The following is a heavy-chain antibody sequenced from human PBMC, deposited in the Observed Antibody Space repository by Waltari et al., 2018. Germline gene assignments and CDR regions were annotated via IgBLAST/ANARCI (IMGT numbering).Heavy chain of an antibody. CDR3: ARGGGGDWEWFDP. CDR2: IYYTGST. CDR1: GGSISGFY. Sequence: QVQLQESGPSLLKPSETLSLIGTVSGGSISGFYWSWVRQPPGKGLDWIGYIYYTGSTNFNPSLKSRVTMSVDTSKNQFSLKLSSVTAADTAFYYCARGGGGDWEWFDPWGQGTRVTVSS. J-gene: IGHJ5*02. V-gene: IGHV4-59*01. D-gene: IGHD2-21*02.